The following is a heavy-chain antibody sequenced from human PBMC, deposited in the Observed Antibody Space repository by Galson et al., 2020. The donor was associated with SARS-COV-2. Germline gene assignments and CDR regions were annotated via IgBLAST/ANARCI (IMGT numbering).Heavy chain of an antibody. D-gene: IGHD2-15*01. CDR3: ASATGTHYVNYFAY. Sequence: SETLSLTCSVSGTSMSRYYWSWIRQSPGKGLEWIAYIFYSGSIKHNPSLKSRVTISIDTSENQFSLKLSSVTAADTAIYYCASATGTHYVNYFAYWGQGARVTVSS. CDR1: GTSMSRYY. J-gene: IGHJ4*02. CDR2: IFYSGSI. V-gene: IGHV4-59*01.